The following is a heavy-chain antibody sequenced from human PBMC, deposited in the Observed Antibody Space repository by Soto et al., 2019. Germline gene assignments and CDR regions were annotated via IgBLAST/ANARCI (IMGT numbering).Heavy chain of an antibody. V-gene: IGHV1-69*13. CDR1: GGTFSSYA. J-gene: IGHJ3*02. CDR3: ARCYDSSGYYSYAFDI. D-gene: IGHD3-22*01. Sequence: SVKVSCKASGGTFSSYAISWVRQAPGQGLEWMGGIIPIFGTANYAQKFQGRVTITADESTSTAYMELSSLGSEDTAVYYCARCYDSSGYYSYAFDIWGQGTMVTVS. CDR2: IIPIFGTA.